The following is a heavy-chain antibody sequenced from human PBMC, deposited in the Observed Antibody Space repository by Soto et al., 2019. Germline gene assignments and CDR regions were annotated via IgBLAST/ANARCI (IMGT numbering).Heavy chain of an antibody. J-gene: IGHJ5*02. CDR2: ISSSSTYI. Sequence: EVQLVESGGGLVKPGGSLRLSCAASGFTFSSYNMNWVRQAPGQGLECVSSISSSSTYIYYADSVKGRFTISRDNAKKALYLQMNSLRAEDTAVYYCARETTYDILTASYGNWFDPWGQGTLVTVSS. CDR3: ARETTYDILTASYGNWFDP. D-gene: IGHD3-9*01. CDR1: GFTFSSYN. V-gene: IGHV3-21*01.